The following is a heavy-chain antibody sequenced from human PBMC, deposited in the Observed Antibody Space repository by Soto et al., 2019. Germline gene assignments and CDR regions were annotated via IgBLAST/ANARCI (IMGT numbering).Heavy chain of an antibody. V-gene: IGHV3-23*01. Sequence: PGGSLRLSCAASGFTFSSYALAWVRLSPGKGLEWVSTISGSGANTYYGDTAKALFTISRDNSMNPVYLQMTGLRAEDTDIYYCASDNNIYAMDVWGQGTTVTVSS. CDR3: ASDNNIYAMDV. CDR1: GFTFSSYA. D-gene: IGHD1-20*01. J-gene: IGHJ6*02. CDR2: ISGSGANT.